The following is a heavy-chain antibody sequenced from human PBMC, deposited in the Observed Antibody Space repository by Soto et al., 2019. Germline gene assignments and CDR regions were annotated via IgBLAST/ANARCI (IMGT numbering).Heavy chain of an antibody. CDR3: ARGHDFWSGYYKYYFDS. V-gene: IGHV4-4*02. J-gene: IGHJ4*02. CDR1: GGSIRSNSW. Sequence: PSETLSLTSAVSGGSIRSNSWWSWVRKSPGKGLERIGEIYHSGSTNYNPSLKSRVTISVDKSKNQFSLNLSSVTAADTAVYYCARGHDFWSGYYKYYFDSWGQGTLVTVSS. CDR2: IYHSGST. D-gene: IGHD3-3*01.